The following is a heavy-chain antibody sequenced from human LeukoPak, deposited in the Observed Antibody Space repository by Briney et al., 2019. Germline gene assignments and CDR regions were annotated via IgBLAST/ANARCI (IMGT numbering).Heavy chain of an antibody. CDR3: ARDRNGSGNYYYYGMDV. CDR2: IWYDGSNK. Sequence: GRSLRLSCAASGFTFSSYAMHWVRQAPGKGLEWVAVIWYDGSNKYYADSVKGRFTISRDNSKNTLYLQMNSLRAEDTAVYYCARDRNGSGNYYYYGMDVWGQGTTVTVSS. J-gene: IGHJ6*02. CDR1: GFTFSSYA. D-gene: IGHD3-10*01. V-gene: IGHV3-33*08.